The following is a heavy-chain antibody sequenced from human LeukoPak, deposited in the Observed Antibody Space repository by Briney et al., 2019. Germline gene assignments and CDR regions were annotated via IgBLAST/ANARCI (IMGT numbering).Heavy chain of an antibody. CDR3: ARGYCSSTSCYEVTFDY. CDR1: GYTFTSYG. V-gene: IGHV1-69*05. CDR2: IIPIFGTA. D-gene: IGHD2-2*01. J-gene: IGHJ4*02. Sequence: VASVKVSCKASGYTFTSYGISWVRQAPGQGLEWMGGIIPIFGTANYAQKFQGRVTITTDESTSTAYMELSSLRSEDTAVYYCARGYCSSTSCYEVTFDYWGQGTLVTVSS.